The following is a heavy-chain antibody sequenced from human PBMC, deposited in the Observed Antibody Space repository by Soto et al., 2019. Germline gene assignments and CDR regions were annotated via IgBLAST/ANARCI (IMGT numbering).Heavy chain of an antibody. V-gene: IGHV4-34*01. CDR2: INHSGST. J-gene: IGHJ6*02. Sequence: PSETLSLTCAVYGGSFSGYYWIWIRQPPGKGLEWIGEINHSGSTNYNPSLKSRVTISVDTSKNQFSLKLSSVTAADTAVYYCARGRITMVRGVIKSYYYYGMDVWGQGTTVTVSS. CDR1: GGSFSGYY. CDR3: ARGRITMVRGVIKSYYYYGMDV. D-gene: IGHD3-10*01.